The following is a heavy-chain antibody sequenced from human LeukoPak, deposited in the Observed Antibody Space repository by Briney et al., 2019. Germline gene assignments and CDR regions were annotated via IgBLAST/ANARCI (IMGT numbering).Heavy chain of an antibody. CDR3: ARPASIAAAGTFDY. CDR2: IYHSGST. D-gene: IGHD6-13*01. J-gene: IGHJ4*02. CDR1: GGSISSSNW. Sequence: SETLSLTCAVSGGSISSSNWWSWVRQPPGKGLEWIGEIYHSGSTNYNPSLKSRVTISVDTSKNQFSLKLSSVTAADTAVYYCARPASIAAAGTFDYWGQGTLVTVSS. V-gene: IGHV4-4*02.